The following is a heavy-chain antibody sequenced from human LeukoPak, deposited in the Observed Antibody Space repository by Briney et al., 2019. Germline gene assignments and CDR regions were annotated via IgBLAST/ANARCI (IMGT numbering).Heavy chain of an antibody. D-gene: IGHD6-13*01. CDR2: IDRNSGGT. CDR3: ARGDSWVLGLDY. CDR1: GFFFSAYQ. J-gene: IGHJ4*02. Sequence: ASVRVSCKTSGFFFSAYQMHWLRQAPGHGLEWMGWIDRNSGGTNIAQNFQGRVTMTRDTSMSTVYMELTGLTSDDTAIYFCARGDSWVLGLDYLGQGTLVTVSS. V-gene: IGHV1-2*02.